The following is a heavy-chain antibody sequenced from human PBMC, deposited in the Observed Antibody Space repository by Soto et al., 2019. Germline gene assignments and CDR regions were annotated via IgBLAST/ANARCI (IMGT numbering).Heavy chain of an antibody. D-gene: IGHD5-12*01. CDR3: ARGRRVREMATSENNHFDY. J-gene: IGHJ4*01. V-gene: IGHV4-34*01. Sequence: PSETLSLTCAVYGGSFSGYYWSWIRQPPGKGLEWMGEINHSGSTNYNPSLKSRVTISVDTSKNQFSLKLSSVTAADTAVYYCARGRRVREMATSENNHFDYWGHGTLVTVSS. CDR2: INHSGST. CDR1: GGSFSGYY.